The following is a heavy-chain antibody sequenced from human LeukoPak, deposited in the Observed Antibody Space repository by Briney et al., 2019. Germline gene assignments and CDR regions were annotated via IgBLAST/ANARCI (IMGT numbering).Heavy chain of an antibody. J-gene: IGHJ5*02. V-gene: IGHV1-69*01. CDR3: ASTVTSDIVVVPAAIAWFDP. D-gene: IGHD2-2*01. CDR2: IIPIFGTA. CDR1: GGTFSSYA. Sequence: SVKVSCKASGGTFSSYAISWVRQAPGQGLEWMGGIIPIFGTANYAQKFQGRVTITADESTSTAYMELSSLRSEDTAVYYCASTVTSDIVVVPAAIAWFDPRGQGTLVTVSS.